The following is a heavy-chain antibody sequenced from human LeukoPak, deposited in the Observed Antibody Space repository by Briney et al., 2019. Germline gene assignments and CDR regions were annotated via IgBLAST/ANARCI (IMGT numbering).Heavy chain of an antibody. CDR3: ARDQGVQFFHY. J-gene: IGHJ4*02. CDR2: IIPIFGTA. D-gene: IGHD3-16*01. V-gene: IGHV1-69*05. Sequence: GASVKVSCKASGGTFSSYAISWVRQAPGQGLEWMGGIIPIFGTANYAQKFQGRVTITTDESTSTAYMELSSRRSEDTAVYYCARDQGVQFFHYWGQGTLVTVSS. CDR1: GGTFSSYA.